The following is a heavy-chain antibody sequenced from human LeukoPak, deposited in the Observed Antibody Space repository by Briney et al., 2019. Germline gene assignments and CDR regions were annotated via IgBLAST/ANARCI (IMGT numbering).Heavy chain of an antibody. CDR2: IKQDGSEK. D-gene: IGHD1-26*01. V-gene: IGHV3-7*03. Sequence: PGGSLRLSCAASGFSFNNYAMVWVRQAPGKGLEWVANIKQDGSEKYYVDSVKGRFTISRDNAKNSLYLQMNSLRAEDTAVYYCARGLGDYWGQGTLVTVSS. J-gene: IGHJ4*02. CDR3: ARGLGDY. CDR1: GFSFNNYA.